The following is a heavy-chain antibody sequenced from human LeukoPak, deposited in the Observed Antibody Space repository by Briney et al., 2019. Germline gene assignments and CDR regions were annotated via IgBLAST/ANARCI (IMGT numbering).Heavy chain of an antibody. Sequence: GGSLRLSCAASGFSFSDNYMTWIRQTPGKGLGWVSYISSRGTNIYYADSVKGRFTISRDNAKNSLYLQMNSLRAEDTAVYYCARETRIEWLRFLDSWGQGTLVTVSS. CDR3: ARETRIEWLRFLDS. D-gene: IGHD5-12*01. CDR2: ISSRGTNI. J-gene: IGHJ4*02. CDR1: GFSFSDNY. V-gene: IGHV3-11*01.